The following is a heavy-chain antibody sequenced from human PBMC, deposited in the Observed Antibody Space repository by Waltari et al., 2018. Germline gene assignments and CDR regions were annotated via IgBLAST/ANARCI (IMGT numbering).Heavy chain of an antibody. CDR3: ARRKGGSRHFDY. CDR2: IDSGGST. CDR1: GFTVSSNY. J-gene: IGHJ4*02. D-gene: IGHD1-26*01. Sequence: EVQLVESGGGLIQPGGSLRLSCAASGFTVSSNYMSWVRQAPGKGLEWVSFIDSGGSTYYADSVKGRFTISRDNSKNTLYLQMNSLRAEDTAVYYCARRKGGSRHFDYWGQGTLVTVSS. V-gene: IGHV3-53*01.